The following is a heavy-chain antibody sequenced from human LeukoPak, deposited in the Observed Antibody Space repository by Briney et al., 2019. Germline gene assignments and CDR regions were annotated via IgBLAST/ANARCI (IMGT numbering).Heavy chain of an antibody. V-gene: IGHV3-48*01. CDR1: GFTFSSYS. CDR3: ASESSGRLSDAFDI. Sequence: GGSLRLSCAASGFTFSSYSMNWVRQAPGKGLEWVSYISSSGSTIYYADSVKGRFTISRDNSKNTLYLQMNSLRAEDTAVYYCASESSGRLSDAFDIWGQGTMVTVSS. J-gene: IGHJ3*02. D-gene: IGHD6-19*01. CDR2: ISSSGSTI.